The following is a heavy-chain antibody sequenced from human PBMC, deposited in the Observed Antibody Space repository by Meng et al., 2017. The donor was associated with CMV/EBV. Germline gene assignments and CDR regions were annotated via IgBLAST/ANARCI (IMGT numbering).Heavy chain of an antibody. D-gene: IGHD2-2*01. Sequence: QVQLVQSGDEVKKPGASAKVSCKASGYTFTSYGISWVRQAPGQGLEWMGWISAYNGNTNYAQKLQGRVTMTTDTSTSTAYMELRSLRSDDTAVYYRARDAVVPADAPFHYWGQGTLVTVSS. V-gene: IGHV1-18*01. CDR1: GYTFTSYG. J-gene: IGHJ4*02. CDR2: ISAYNGNT. CDR3: ARDAVVPADAPFHY.